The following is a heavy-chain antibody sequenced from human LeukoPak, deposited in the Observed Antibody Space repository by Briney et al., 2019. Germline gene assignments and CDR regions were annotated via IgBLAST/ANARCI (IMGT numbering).Heavy chain of an antibody. CDR3: ARGIGSGLLEWPLMGYYFDY. D-gene: IGHD3-3*01. Sequence: ASVKVSCKASGYTFTSYYMHWVRQAPGQGLEWMGIINPSGGSTSYAQKFQGRVTMTRDMSTSTVYMELSSLRSEDTAVYYCARGIGSGLLEWPLMGYYFDYWGQGTLVTVSS. J-gene: IGHJ4*02. CDR2: INPSGGST. CDR1: GYTFTSYY. V-gene: IGHV1-46*01.